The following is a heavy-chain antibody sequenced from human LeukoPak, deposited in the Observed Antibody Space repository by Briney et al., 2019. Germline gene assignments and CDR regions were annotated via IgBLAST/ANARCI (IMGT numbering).Heavy chain of an antibody. D-gene: IGHD3-16*02. Sequence: SETLSLTCTVSGGSISSGGYYWSWIRQHPGKGLEWIGYTYYSGSTYYNPSLKSRVTISVDTSKNQFSLKLSSVTAADTAVYYCARVIDYVWGSYRRPHPSYYFDYWGQGTLVTVSS. V-gene: IGHV4-31*03. CDR1: GGSISSGGYY. CDR2: TYYSGST. CDR3: ARVIDYVWGSYRRPHPSYYFDY. J-gene: IGHJ4*02.